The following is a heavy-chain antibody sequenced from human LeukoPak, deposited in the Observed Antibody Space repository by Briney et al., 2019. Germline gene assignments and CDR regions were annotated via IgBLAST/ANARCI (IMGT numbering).Heavy chain of an antibody. Sequence: PGGSLRLSCAASGFTFRDYSMNWVRQAPGKGLEWVAFIRYDGSNKYYADSVKGRFTISRDNSKNTLYLQMNSLRAEDTAVYYCAKANHLRYRYSGIAARPDYWGQGTLVTVSS. CDR1: GFTFRDYS. V-gene: IGHV3-30*02. D-gene: IGHD6-6*01. J-gene: IGHJ4*02. CDR2: IRYDGSNK. CDR3: AKANHLRYRYSGIAARPDY.